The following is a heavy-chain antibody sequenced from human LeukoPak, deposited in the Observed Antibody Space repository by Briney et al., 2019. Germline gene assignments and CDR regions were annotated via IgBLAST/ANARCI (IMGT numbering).Heavy chain of an antibody. CDR2: ISYDGSSK. CDR1: GFTFSSYA. V-gene: IGHV3-30-3*01. Sequence: GGSLRLSCAASGFTFSSYAMHRVRQAPGKGLEWVAVISYDGSSKYYADSVKGRFTISRDNSKNTLYLQMNSLRAEDTAVYYCARGYYGSGSYYNANKNYNWFDPWGQGTLVTVSS. CDR3: ARGYYGSGSYYNANKNYNWFDP. J-gene: IGHJ5*02. D-gene: IGHD3-10*01.